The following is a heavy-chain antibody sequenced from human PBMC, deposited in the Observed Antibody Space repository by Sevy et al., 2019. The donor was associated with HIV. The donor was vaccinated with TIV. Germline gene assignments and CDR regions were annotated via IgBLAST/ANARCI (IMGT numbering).Heavy chain of an antibody. V-gene: IGHV3-48*02. Sequence: GGSLRLSCAASGFTFSSYSMNWVRQAPGKGLEWVSYISSSSSTIYYADSVKGRFTISRDNAKNSLYLQMNSLRDEDTAVYYCARGAAPQGYYYGMDVWGQWTTVTVSS. CDR2: ISSSSSTI. CDR1: GFTFSSYS. CDR3: ARGAAPQGYYYGMDV. J-gene: IGHJ6*02. D-gene: IGHD6-6*01.